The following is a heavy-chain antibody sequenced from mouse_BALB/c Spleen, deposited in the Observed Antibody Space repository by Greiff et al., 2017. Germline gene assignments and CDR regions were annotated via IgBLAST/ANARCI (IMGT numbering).Heavy chain of an antibody. CDR3: ARGSTMITMDFDY. CDR1: GFTFSSYA. V-gene: IGHV5-6-5*01. CDR2: ISSGGST. D-gene: IGHD2-4*01. Sequence: EVKLMESGGGLVKPGGSLKLSCAASGFTFSSYAMSWVRQTPEKRLEWVASISSGGSTYYPDSVKGRFTISRDNARNILYLQMSSLRSEDTAMYYCARGSTMITMDFDYWGQGTTLTVSS. J-gene: IGHJ2*01.